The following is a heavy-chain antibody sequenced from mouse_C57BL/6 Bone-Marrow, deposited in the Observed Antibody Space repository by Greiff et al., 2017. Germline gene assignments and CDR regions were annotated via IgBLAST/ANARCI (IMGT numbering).Heavy chain of an antibody. V-gene: IGHV5-16*01. CDR1: GFTFSDYY. Sequence: EVKVVESEGGLVQPGSSMKLSCTASGFTFSDYYMAWVRQVPEKGLEWVANINYDGSSTYYLDSLKSRFIISRDNAKNILYLQMSSLKSEDTATYYCARDRPYYGSSYGFAYWGQGTLVTVSA. CDR2: INYDGSST. CDR3: ARDRPYYGSSYGFAY. D-gene: IGHD1-1*01. J-gene: IGHJ3*01.